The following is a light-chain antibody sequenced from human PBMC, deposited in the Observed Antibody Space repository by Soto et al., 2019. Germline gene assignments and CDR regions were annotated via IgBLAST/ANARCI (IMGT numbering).Light chain of an antibody. V-gene: IGLV2-23*02. J-gene: IGLJ2*01. CDR3: CSYAGSRVV. CDR1: SRDVGSYNL. Sequence: QSALTQPASVSGSPGQSITISCTGTSRDVGSYNLVSWYQQHPGKAPKLMIYEVSKRPSGVSNRFSGSKSGNTASLTISGLQAEDEADYYCCSYAGSRVVFGGGTKVTVL. CDR2: EVS.